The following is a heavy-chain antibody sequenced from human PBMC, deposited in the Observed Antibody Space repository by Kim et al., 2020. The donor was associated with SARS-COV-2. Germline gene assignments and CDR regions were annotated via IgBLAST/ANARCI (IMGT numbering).Heavy chain of an antibody. D-gene: IGHD3-22*01. V-gene: IGHV4-39*01. J-gene: IGHJ4*02. Sequence: LKSRVTISVDTSKNQVALKLSSVTAADTAVYYCARRLQYYYDSSGSPFDYWGQGTLVTVSS. CDR3: ARRLQYYYDSSGSPFDY.